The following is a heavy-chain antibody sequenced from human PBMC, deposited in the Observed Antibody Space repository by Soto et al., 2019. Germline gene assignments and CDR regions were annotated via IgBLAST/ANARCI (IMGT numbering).Heavy chain of an antibody. Sequence: ASVKVSCKASGYTFTGYYMHWVRQAPGQGLEWMGWINPNSGGTNYAQKFQGWVTMTRDTSISAAYMELSRLRSDDTAVYYCAAALWFGELLSPPNHYYYGMDVRGQGTTVTVSS. CDR3: AAALWFGELLSPPNHYYYGMDV. J-gene: IGHJ6*02. V-gene: IGHV1-2*04. CDR2: INPNSGGT. D-gene: IGHD3-10*01. CDR1: GYTFTGYY.